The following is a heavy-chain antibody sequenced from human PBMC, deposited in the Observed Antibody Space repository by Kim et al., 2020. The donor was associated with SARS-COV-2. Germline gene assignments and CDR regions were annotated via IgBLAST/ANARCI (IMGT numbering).Heavy chain of an antibody. CDR1: GFPFGNYW. V-gene: IGHV3-7*01. D-gene: IGHD3-10*01. CDR3: ARDLSASGSLDY. CDR2: INQRGDVK. J-gene: IGHJ4*02. Sequence: GGSLRLSCAASGFPFGNYWMNWVRQAPGKGLQWVGNINQRGDVKHYGDSLEGRFTISRDNAQNSFFLQMTSLRADDTAIYYCARDLSASGSLDYWGRGTLVTVSS.